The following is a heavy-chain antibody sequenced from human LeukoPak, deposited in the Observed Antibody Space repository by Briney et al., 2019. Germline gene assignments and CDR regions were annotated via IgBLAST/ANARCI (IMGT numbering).Heavy chain of an antibody. CDR2: IYYSGST. D-gene: IGHD4-11*01. Sequence: SETLSLTCTVSGGSISSGDYYWSWIRQPPGKGQEWIGYIYYSGSTYYNPSLKSRVTISVETPKNQLSLKLSSVTAADTAVYYCASSLYSNYPFDYWGQGTLVTVSS. J-gene: IGHJ4*02. CDR3: ASSLYSNYPFDY. CDR1: GGSISSGDYY. V-gene: IGHV4-30-4*08.